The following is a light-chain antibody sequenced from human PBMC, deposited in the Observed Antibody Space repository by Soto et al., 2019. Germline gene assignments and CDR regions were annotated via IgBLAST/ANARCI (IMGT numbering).Light chain of an antibody. CDR1: QSISGS. CDR3: QQYETFSGT. J-gene: IGKJ1*01. CDR2: EAS. V-gene: IGKV1-5*01. Sequence: DIQMTQSPSTLSASVGDRVAITCRASQSISGSLAWYQHKPGKAPSLLISEASALPRGVPSRFSGSGSGTKFTLTIASLQPDDFATYYCQQYETFSGTFGPGTKVDIK.